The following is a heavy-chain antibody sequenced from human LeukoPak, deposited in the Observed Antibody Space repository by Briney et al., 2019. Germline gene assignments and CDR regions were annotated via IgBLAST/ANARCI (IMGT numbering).Heavy chain of an antibody. D-gene: IGHD3-3*01. Sequence: SETLSLTCTVSGGSLSSYYWSWIRQPPGKGLEWIGYIYYSGSTNYNPSLKSRVTISVDTSKHQFSLKLSSVTAADTAVYYCARDRRSEDFWSGLDYWGQGTLVTVSS. CDR3: ARDRRSEDFWSGLDY. CDR2: IYYSGST. V-gene: IGHV4-59*01. J-gene: IGHJ4*02. CDR1: GGSLSSYY.